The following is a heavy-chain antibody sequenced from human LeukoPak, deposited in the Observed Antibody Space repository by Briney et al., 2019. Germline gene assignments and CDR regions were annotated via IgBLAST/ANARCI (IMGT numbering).Heavy chain of an antibody. CDR2: IYHSGRT. D-gene: IGHD6-6*01. Sequence: SETLSLTCTVSGYSISSGYYWGWIRQPPGKGLEWIGSIYHSGRTYYNPSLKSRVTISVDTSKNQFSLKLSSVTAEDTAVYYCARGEYSSSSGSNWGQGTLVTVSS. CDR1: GYSISSGYY. V-gene: IGHV4-38-2*02. CDR3: ARGEYSSSSGSN. J-gene: IGHJ4*02.